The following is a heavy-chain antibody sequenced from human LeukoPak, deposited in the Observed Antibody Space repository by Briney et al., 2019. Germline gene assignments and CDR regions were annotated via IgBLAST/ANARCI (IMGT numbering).Heavy chain of an antibody. CDR1: GFTFSSYW. Sequence: GGSLRLSCAASGFTFSSYWMHWVRQAPGKGLVWVSRINSDGSSTSYADSVKDRFTISRNNAKNTLYLQMNSLRAEDAAVYYCASETSGTYYYYYMDVWGKGTTVTVSS. CDR2: INSDGSST. J-gene: IGHJ6*03. D-gene: IGHD1-1*01. CDR3: ASETSGTYYYYYMDV. V-gene: IGHV3-74*01.